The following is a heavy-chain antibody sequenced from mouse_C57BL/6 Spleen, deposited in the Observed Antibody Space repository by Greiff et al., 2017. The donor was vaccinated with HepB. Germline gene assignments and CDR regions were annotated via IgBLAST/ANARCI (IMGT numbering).Heavy chain of an antibody. V-gene: IGHV1-5*01. CDR3: TRSCTTVVAEGY. CDR2: IYPGNSDT. J-gene: IGHJ2*01. CDR1: GYTFTSYW. D-gene: IGHD1-1*01. Sequence: VQLQQSGTVLARPGASVKMSCKTSGYTFTSYWMHWVKQRPGQGLEWIGAIYPGNSDTSYNQKFKGKAKLTAVTSASTAYMELSSLTNEDSAVYYCTRSCTTVVAEGYWGQGTTLTVSS.